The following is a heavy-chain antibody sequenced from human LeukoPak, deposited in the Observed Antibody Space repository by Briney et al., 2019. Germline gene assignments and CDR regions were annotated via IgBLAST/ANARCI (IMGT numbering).Heavy chain of an antibody. J-gene: IGHJ3*02. D-gene: IGHD3-22*01. CDR3: ARDLGYDSSGYDAFDI. CDR2: INPNSGGT. V-gene: IGHV1-2*02. CDR1: GYTFTGFY. Sequence: ASVKVSCKASGYTFTGFYMHWVRQAPGQGLEWMGWINPNSGGTNYAQKFQGRVTMTRDTSISTAYMELSRLRSDDTAVYYCARDLGYDSSGYDAFDIWGQGTMVTVSS.